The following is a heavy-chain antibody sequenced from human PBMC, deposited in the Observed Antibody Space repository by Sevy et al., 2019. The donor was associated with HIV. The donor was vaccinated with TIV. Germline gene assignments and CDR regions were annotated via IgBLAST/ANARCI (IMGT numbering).Heavy chain of an antibody. D-gene: IGHD6-13*01. V-gene: IGHV3-30-3*01. Sequence: GGSLRLSCAASGFTFSSYAMHWVRQAPGKGLEWVAVISYDGSNKYYADSVKGRFTISRDNSKNTLYLQMNSLRAEDTAVYYCASPGEEQLGSRKPVAYGMDVWGQGTTVTVSS. CDR3: ASPGEEQLGSRKPVAYGMDV. CDR2: ISYDGSNK. CDR1: GFTFSSYA. J-gene: IGHJ6*02.